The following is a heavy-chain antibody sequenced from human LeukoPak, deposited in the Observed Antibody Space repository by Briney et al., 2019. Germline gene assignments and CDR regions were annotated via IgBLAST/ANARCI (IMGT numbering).Heavy chain of an antibody. CDR1: GFSFSSEW. V-gene: IGHV3-53*01. CDR3: ARGGYVSGWYVLDY. CDR2: IYSGGSI. D-gene: IGHD6-19*01. Sequence: GGSLILSCAASGFSFSSEWMSWVRQAPGKGLEWVSVIYSGGSINYADSVKGRFTVSRDNSKNTLYLQMNSLRAEDTAVYYCARGGYVSGWYVLDYWGQGTLVTVSS. J-gene: IGHJ4*02.